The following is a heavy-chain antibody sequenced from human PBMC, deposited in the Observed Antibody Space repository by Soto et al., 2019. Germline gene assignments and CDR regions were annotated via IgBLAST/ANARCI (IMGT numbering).Heavy chain of an antibody. CDR2: MNPNSGNT. Sequence: QVQLVQSGAEVKKPGASVKVSCKASGYTFTSYDINWVRQATGQGLEWMGWMNPNSGNTGYAQKFQGRVTMTRNTCIVTXXMELSSLRSEDTAVYYCARGYCSGGSCYSGDWFDPWGQGTLVTVSS. CDR3: ARGYCSGGSCYSGDWFDP. V-gene: IGHV1-8*01. J-gene: IGHJ5*02. CDR1: GYTFTSYD. D-gene: IGHD2-15*01.